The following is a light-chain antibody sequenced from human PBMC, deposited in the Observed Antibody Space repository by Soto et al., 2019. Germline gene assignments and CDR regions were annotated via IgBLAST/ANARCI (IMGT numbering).Light chain of an antibody. V-gene: IGKV1-9*01. CDR1: QGVSSY. CDR3: QQRKSYPLT. Sequence: DIQLTQSPSFLSASVGDRVTITCRASQGVSSYLAWFQQKPGKAPKLLIYAASTLQSGVPSRFSGSGSGTEFTLTISSLQPEDFATYYCQQRKSYPLTFGGGTKVDI. J-gene: IGKJ4*01. CDR2: AAS.